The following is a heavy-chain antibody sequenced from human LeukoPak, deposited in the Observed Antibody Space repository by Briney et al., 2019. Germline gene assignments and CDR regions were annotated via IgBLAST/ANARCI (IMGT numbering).Heavy chain of an antibody. CDR2: IYYSGST. CDR1: GGSIRSYY. Sequence: PSETLSLTCTVSGGSIRSYYWSWIRQPPGKGLEWIGYIYYSGSTNYNPSLKSRVTISVDTSKNQFSLKLNSVTAADTAVYYCARQGAGVPFDYWGRGTLVTVSS. V-gene: IGHV4-59*08. J-gene: IGHJ4*02. D-gene: IGHD3-10*01. CDR3: ARQGAGVPFDY.